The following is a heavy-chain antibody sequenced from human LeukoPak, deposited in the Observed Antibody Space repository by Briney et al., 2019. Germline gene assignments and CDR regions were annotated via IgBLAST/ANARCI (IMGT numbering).Heavy chain of an antibody. CDR2: IYSGGST. CDR1: GFTVSSNY. V-gene: IGHV3-53*01. CDR3: ARGGGYQLPRFDP. J-gene: IGHJ5*02. D-gene: IGHD2-2*01. Sequence: GGSLRLSCAASGFTVSSNYMSWVRQAPGKGLEWVSVIYSGGSTYYADSVKGRFTISRDNSKSTPYLQMNSLRAEDTAVYYCARGGGYQLPRFDPWGQGTLVTVSS.